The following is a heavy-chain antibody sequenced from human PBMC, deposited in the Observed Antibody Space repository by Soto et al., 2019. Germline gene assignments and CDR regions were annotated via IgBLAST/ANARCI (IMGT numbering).Heavy chain of an antibody. CDR1: GGSISSSSYY. D-gene: IGHD5-18*01. J-gene: IGHJ4*02. V-gene: IGHV4-39*01. CDR2: IYYSGST. CDR3: ARLLLSQLWHKAIDY. Sequence: QLQLQESGPGLVKPSETLSLTCTVSGGSISSSSYYWGWIRQPPGKGLEWIGSIYYSGSTYYNPSLKSRVTISVDTSKNQFSLKLSSVTAADTAVYYCARLLLSQLWHKAIDYWGQGTLVTVSS.